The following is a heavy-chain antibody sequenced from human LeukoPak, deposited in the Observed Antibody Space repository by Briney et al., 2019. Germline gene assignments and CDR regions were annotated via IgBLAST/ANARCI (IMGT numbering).Heavy chain of an antibody. D-gene: IGHD6-13*01. J-gene: IGHJ4*02. CDR3: ARDFKGPVYSNDPKYYFDY. CDR1: GYTFTSYY. CDR2: INPSGGST. V-gene: IGHV1-46*01. Sequence: ASVKVSCKASGYTFTSYYMYWVRQAPGQGLEWMGIINPSGGSTSYAQKFQGRVTMTRDTSTSTVYMELSSLRSEDTAVYYCARDFKGPVYSNDPKYYFDYWGQGTLVTVSS.